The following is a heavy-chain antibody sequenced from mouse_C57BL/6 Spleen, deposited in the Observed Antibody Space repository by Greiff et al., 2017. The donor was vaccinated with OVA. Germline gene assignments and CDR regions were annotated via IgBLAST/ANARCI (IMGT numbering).Heavy chain of an antibody. D-gene: IGHD1-1*01. CDR1: DSEVFPIAY. J-gene: IGHJ2*01. CDR3: ARHYYGSSYHHFDY. V-gene: IGHV15-2*01. CDR2: ILPSIGRT. Sequence: QVQLQQSGSELRSPGSSVKLSCKDFDSEVFPIAYMSWVRQKPGHGFEWIGGILPSIGRTIDGEKFEDKATLDADTLSNTAYLELNSLPSEDSAIYYCARHYYGSSYHHFDYWGQGTTLTVSS.